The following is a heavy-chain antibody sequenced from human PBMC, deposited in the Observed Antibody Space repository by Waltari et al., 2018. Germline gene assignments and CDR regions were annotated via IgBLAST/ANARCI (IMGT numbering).Heavy chain of an antibody. CDR1: GYRSTDYY. J-gene: IGHJ3*01. CDR3: VTALGDRSSASRPFDV. V-gene: IGHV1-69-2*01. D-gene: IGHD3-10*01. Sequence: EVQLLQSGTELKKPGSTVKISCQASGYRSTDYYIHWVQQAPGKGPQWMGLVDPEDGKTIYAERFQGRVTITADTSTETAFMELSSLTSDDTAVYYCVTALGDRSSASRPFDVWGLGTLITVSS. CDR2: VDPEDGKT.